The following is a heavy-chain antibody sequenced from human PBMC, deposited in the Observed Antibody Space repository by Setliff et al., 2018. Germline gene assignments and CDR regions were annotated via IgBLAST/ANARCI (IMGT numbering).Heavy chain of an antibody. CDR3: ASPRRDDLDSPFDPFDI. CDR2: IYYSGST. J-gene: IGHJ3*02. CDR1: GGSISHYY. Sequence: SETLSLTCTVSGGSISHYYWSWIRQPPGKGLEWIGYIYYSGSTNYNSSLKSRVTMSVDMSKNQFSLRLSSVTAADTAVYYCASPRRDDLDSPFDPFDIWGHGTRVTVS. D-gene: IGHD3-3*01. V-gene: IGHV4-59*01.